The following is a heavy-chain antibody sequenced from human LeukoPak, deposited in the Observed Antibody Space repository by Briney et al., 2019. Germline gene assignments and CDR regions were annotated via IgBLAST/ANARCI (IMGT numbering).Heavy chain of an antibody. CDR3: ARGRDYYGSGSYYSFDY. J-gene: IGHJ4*02. Sequence: GASVKVSCKASGYTFTSYAMHWVRQAPGQRLEWMGWINAGNGNTKYSQEFQGRVTITRDTSASTAYMELSSLRSEDMAVYYCARGRDYYGSGSYYSFDYWGQGTLVTVSS. CDR2: INAGNGNT. CDR1: GYTFTSYA. V-gene: IGHV1-3*03. D-gene: IGHD3-10*01.